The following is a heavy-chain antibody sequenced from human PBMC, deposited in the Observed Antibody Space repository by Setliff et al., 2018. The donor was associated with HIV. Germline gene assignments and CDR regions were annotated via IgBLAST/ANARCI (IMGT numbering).Heavy chain of an antibody. V-gene: IGHV3-11*04. CDR2: ISSSGSTI. CDR1: GFTFSDHY. D-gene: IGHD2-2*01. J-gene: IGHJ3*02. Sequence: GGSLRLSCAASGFTFSDHYMSWIRQAPGKGLEWVSYISSSGSTIYYADSVKSRFTISRDHATSALYLQMDSLRAEDTALYYCTRSHSTRDAFDIWGQGTMVTVSS. CDR3: TRSHSTRDAFDI.